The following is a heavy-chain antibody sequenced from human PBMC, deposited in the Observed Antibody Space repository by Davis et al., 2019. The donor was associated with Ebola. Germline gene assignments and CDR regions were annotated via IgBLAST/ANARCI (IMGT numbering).Heavy chain of an antibody. CDR2: IYPGDSDT. CDR3: ARDPTNYGSENYFARNHFDP. D-gene: IGHD3-10*01. CDR1: GYSFTTYW. J-gene: IGHJ5*02. V-gene: IGHV5-51*01. Sequence: KVSCKGSGYSFTTYWIGWVRQMPGKGLEWVGIIYPGDSDTRYSPSFQGQVTISADKSINTTYLQWSSLKASDTAMYYCARDPTNYGSENYFARNHFDPWGQGTLVTVSS.